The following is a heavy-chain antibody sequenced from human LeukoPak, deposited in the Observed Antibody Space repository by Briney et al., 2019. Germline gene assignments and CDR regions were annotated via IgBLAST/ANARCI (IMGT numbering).Heavy chain of an antibody. Sequence: PSETLSLTCTVSGGSISSFYWSWIRQPPGKGLEWIGYIYYSGSTNYNPSLKSRVTISVDTSKNQFSLKLSSVTAVDTAVYYCARGDIPTAHYWGQGTLVTVSS. V-gene: IGHV4-59*01. J-gene: IGHJ4*02. CDR2: IYYSGST. CDR3: ARGDIPTAHY. D-gene: IGHD2-2*02. CDR1: GGSISSFY.